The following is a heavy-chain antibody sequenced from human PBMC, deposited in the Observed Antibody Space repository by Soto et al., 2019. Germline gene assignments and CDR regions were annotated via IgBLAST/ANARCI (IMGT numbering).Heavy chain of an antibody. D-gene: IGHD5-18*01. CDR2: LYYSGTT. J-gene: IGHJ5*02. Sequence: SETLSLTCHVSGGSFSSSSCYWGWIRQSPGKCLEWIGSLYYSGTTYYNPSLKSRVTMSVDRTKNQFSLNLTSVTAADMAVYYCVRHSGYSSNWGEFDPWGQGILVTVYS. V-gene: IGHV4-39*01. CDR1: GGSFSSSSCY. CDR3: VRHSGYSSNWGEFDP.